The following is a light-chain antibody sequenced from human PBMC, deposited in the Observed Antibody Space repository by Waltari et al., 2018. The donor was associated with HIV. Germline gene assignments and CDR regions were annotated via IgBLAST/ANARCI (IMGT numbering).Light chain of an antibody. CDR3: AAWDDSLNGPSWV. CDR2: SNN. CDR1: SPTIGSNP. V-gene: IGLV1-44*01. J-gene: IGLJ3*02. Sequence: QSVLTQPPSASGAPGRRATSPCLGGSPTIGSNPVPCYKHLPGTAPKLLIHSNNQRPSGVPDRFSGSRSGTSASLAISGLQSEDEADYYCAAWDDSLNGPSWVFGGGTKLTVL.